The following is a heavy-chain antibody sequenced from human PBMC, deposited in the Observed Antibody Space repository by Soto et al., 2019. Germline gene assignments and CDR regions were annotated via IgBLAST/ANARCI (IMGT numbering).Heavy chain of an antibody. J-gene: IGHJ2*01. CDR1: GFTFSSYG. D-gene: IGHD3-22*01. CDR2: ISYDGSNK. CDR3: AKVASGMMIGSDWYFDL. Sequence: QVQLVESGGGVVQPGRSLRLSCAASGFTFSSYGMHWVRQAPGKGLEWVAVISYDGSNKYYADSVKGRFTISRDNSKNTLYLQMNSLRAEDTAVYYCAKVASGMMIGSDWYFDLWGRGTLVAVSS. V-gene: IGHV3-30*18.